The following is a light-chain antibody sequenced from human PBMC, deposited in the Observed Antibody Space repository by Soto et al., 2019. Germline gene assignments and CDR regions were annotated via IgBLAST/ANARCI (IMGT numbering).Light chain of an antibody. CDR2: AAS. J-gene: IGKJ1*01. CDR3: LQDYDYPWT. Sequence: IPMTQSPSSLSASVGDRVTPTCRASQGIRNNLGWHQQNPGKATKLLIYAASSLHSGVPSRFSGSGSGTDVTLTIRSLQPEEVATDYGLQDYDYPWTLGQGTKVDLK. CDR1: QGIRNN. V-gene: IGKV1-6*01.